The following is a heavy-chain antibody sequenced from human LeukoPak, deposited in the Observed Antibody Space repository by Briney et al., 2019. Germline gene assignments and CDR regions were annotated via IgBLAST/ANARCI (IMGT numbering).Heavy chain of an antibody. J-gene: IGHJ4*02. CDR1: GDSVSSNSAA. V-gene: IGHV6-1*01. Sequence: SQTLSLTCAISGDSVSSNSAAWNWIRQSPSRGLEWLGRTYYRSKWYNDYAVSVKSRITINPDTSKNQFSLQLNSVTPEDTAVYYCARGYSSDWWDLYYFDYWGQGTLVTVSS. CDR2: TYYRSKWYN. CDR3: ARGYSSDWWDLYYFDY. D-gene: IGHD6-19*01.